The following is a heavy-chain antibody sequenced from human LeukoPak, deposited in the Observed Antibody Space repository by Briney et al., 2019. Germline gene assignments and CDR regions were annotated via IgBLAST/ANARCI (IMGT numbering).Heavy chain of an antibody. CDR3: ARDMGGYYYDILTGYSWDY. V-gene: IGHV3-48*03. Sequence: GGSLRLSCAASGFTFSSYEMNWVRQASGKGLEWVSYISSSGSTIYYADSVKGRFTISRDNAKNSLYLQMNSLRAEDTAVYYCARDMGGYYYDILTGYSWDYWGQGTLVTVSS. D-gene: IGHD3-9*01. CDR1: GFTFSSYE. J-gene: IGHJ4*02. CDR2: ISSSGSTI.